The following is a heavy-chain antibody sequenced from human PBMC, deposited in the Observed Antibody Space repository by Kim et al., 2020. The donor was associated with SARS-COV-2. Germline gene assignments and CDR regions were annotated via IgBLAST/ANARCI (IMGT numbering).Heavy chain of an antibody. D-gene: IGHD1-26*01. CDR1: GFTFSDHH. V-gene: IGHV3-72*01. CDR3: ARSPVGVASFDI. CDR2: IRNRARSHTT. J-gene: IGHJ3*02. Sequence: GGSLRLSCAASGFTFSDHHMDWVRQAPGKGLEWVARIRNRARSHTTEYAASVKGRFTISRDESENSLYLQMSSLKTDDTAVYYCARSPVGVASFDIWGQG.